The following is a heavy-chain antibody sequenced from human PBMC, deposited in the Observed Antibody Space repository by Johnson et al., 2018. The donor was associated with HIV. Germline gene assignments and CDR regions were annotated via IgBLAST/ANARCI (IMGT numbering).Heavy chain of an antibody. V-gene: IGHV3-30*10. J-gene: IGHJ3*02. Sequence: QVQLVESGGGLVQPERSLRLSCAASGFTFNAYAMHWVRQAPGKGLEWVAAISDDESKTYYTDSMKGRFTISRDNSKNTLYLQMISLRAEDTAMYYCARRQPTRDLFALDDGFDIWGQGTMVTVS. CDR2: ISDDESKT. CDR3: ARRQPTRDLFALDDGFDI. CDR1: GFTFNAYA. D-gene: IGHD2-21*02.